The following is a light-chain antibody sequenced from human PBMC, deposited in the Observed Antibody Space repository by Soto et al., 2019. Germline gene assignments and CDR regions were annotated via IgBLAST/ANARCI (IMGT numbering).Light chain of an antibody. V-gene: IGKV3-11*01. Sequence: EIVLTQSQATLSLSPGERATLSCRASQSVSSYLAWYQQKPGQAPRLLIYDASNRATGIPARFSGSGSGTEGTLTISSLQPDDWATYYCQQYNSYPWTGGQGNKGDIK. CDR2: DAS. J-gene: IGKJ1*01. CDR1: QSVSSY. CDR3: QQYNSYPWT.